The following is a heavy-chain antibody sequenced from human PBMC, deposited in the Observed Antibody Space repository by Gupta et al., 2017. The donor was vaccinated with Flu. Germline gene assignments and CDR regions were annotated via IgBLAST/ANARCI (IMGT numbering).Heavy chain of an antibody. J-gene: IGHJ4*02. Sequence: QVQLVQSGAEVKQPESSLTVSCTAAGGTFSSYAISWVRQAPGKGLEWMGGIISIFGTANYAQKFQGRVTITADESTSTADMELSSLRSEDTSVYYCAREERKPYFYYLGQGTLVNVSS. V-gene: IGHV1-69*01. CDR2: IISIFGTA. CDR1: GGTFSSYA. CDR3: AREERKPYFYY. D-gene: IGHD1-14*01.